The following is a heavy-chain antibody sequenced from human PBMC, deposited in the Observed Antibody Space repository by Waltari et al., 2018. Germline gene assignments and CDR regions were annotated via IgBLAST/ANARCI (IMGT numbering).Heavy chain of an antibody. CDR2: INYDGSQK. J-gene: IGHJ4*02. CDR3: AKSRGFEY. CDR1: GFPFSRYW. V-gene: IGHV3-7*01. D-gene: IGHD2-2*01. Sequence: EVQLVESGGGLVQPGGSRRLSCGASGFPFSRYWMSWVRQTPGKGLEWVANINYDGSQKYYVDSVKGRFTISRDNAKNSVYLQMNSLRVEDTAVYYCAKSRGFEYWGQGTLITVSS.